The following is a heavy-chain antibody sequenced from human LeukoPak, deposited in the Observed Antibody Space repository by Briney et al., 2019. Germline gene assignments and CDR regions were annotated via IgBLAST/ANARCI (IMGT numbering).Heavy chain of an antibody. CDR1: GFTFNTYW. J-gene: IGHJ4*02. V-gene: IGHV3-7*01. D-gene: IGHD5-24*01. CDR3: ARDGPLFQEIY. CDR2: IKEDGSEK. Sequence: PGGSLRLSCAASGFTFNTYWMAWVRQAPGKGLEWVANIKEDGSEKYYVDSVKGRFTTSRDNAENSLYLQMNSLRADDTAVYYCARDGPLFQEIYWGQGTLVTVSS.